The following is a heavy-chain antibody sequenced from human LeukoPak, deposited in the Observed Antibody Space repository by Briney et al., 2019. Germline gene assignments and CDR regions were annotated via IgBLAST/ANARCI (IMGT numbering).Heavy chain of an antibody. J-gene: IGHJ3*02. D-gene: IGHD3-3*01. CDR2: IIPIFGTA. CDR3: AIRPEDTLEWLYRGDAFDI. Sequence: SVKVSCKASGGTFSSYAISWVRQAPGQGLEWMGGIIPIFGTANYAQKFQGRVTITADESTSTAYTELSSLRSEDTAVYYCAIRPEDTLEWLYRGDAFDIWGQGTMVTVSS. CDR1: GGTFSSYA. V-gene: IGHV1-69*13.